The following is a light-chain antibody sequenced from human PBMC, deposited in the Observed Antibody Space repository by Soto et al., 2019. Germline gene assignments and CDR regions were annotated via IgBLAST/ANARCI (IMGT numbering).Light chain of an antibody. Sequence: EIVMTQSPATLSVSPGERVTLSCRASQDIRSSLAWYQQKPGQAPRLLIYGASIRATGVPATFSGSGSGTEFTLSISSLQSEDFAIYYCQPYNNWPLTFGGGTKVESK. CDR2: GAS. CDR1: QDIRSS. V-gene: IGKV3-15*01. J-gene: IGKJ4*01. CDR3: QPYNNWPLT.